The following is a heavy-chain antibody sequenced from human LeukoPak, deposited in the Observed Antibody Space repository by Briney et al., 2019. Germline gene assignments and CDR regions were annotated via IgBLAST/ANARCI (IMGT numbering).Heavy chain of an antibody. D-gene: IGHD3-10*01. CDR3: ARGVRGVIIWFDP. J-gene: IGHJ5*02. Sequence: KPSETLSLTCTVSGGSISSYYWSWIRQPPGKGLEWIGYIYYSGSTYYNPSLKSRVTISVDTSKNQFSLKLSSVTAADTAVYYCARGVRGVIIWFDPWGQGTLVTVSS. CDR2: IYYSGST. CDR1: GGSISSYY. V-gene: IGHV4-59*12.